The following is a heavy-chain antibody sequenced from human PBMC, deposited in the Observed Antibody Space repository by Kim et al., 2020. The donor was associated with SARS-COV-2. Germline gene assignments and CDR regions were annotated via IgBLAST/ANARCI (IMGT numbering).Heavy chain of an antibody. CDR3: ARGGDSHSYGGGGGGMDV. D-gene: IGHD4-17*01. J-gene: IGHJ6*01. Sequence: GGSLRLSCAASGFIVDDNFMTWVRQAPGKGLEWVSVLYIGGSSYYADPVKGRFTISTHDSKNVFYLQMNNMKPEDTAVYYCARGGDSHSYGGGGGGMDV. CDR2: LYIGGSS. CDR1: GFIVDDNF. V-gene: IGHV3-53*04.